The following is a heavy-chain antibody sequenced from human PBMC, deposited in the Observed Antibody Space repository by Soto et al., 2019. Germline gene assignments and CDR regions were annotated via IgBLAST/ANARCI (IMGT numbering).Heavy chain of an antibody. CDR1: GFTFTSSA. Sequence: SVKVSCKASGFTFTSSAMQWVRQARGQRLEWIGWIVVGSGNTNYAQKFQERVTITRDMSTSTAYMELSSLRSEDTAVYYCAADPVYYYDSSGSKVFDIWGQGSLV. J-gene: IGHJ3*02. CDR3: AADPVYYYDSSGSKVFDI. D-gene: IGHD3-22*01. CDR2: IVVGSGNT. V-gene: IGHV1-58*02.